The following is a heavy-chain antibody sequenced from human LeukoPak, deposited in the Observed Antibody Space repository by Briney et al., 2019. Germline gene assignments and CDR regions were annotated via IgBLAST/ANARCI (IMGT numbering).Heavy chain of an antibody. CDR2: IRSKVYGGST. CDR3: VRYSGDADY. Sequence: GGSLRLSCTASGFTFGDYAMSWFRQAPGKGLEWVGFIRSKVYGGSTEYAASVKGRFTISRDDSKSIAYLQMNSLKSEDTAVYYCVRYSGDADYWGQGTLVTVSS. D-gene: IGHD5-12*01. J-gene: IGHJ4*02. CDR1: GFTFGDYA. V-gene: IGHV3-49*03.